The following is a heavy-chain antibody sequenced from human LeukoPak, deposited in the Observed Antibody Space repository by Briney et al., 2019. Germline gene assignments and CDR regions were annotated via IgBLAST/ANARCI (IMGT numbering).Heavy chain of an antibody. V-gene: IGHV3-73*01. D-gene: IGHD4-17*01. CDR3: TRHVDYGDYRPYYYHMDV. Sequence: GGSLRLSCAASGFTFSGSAMHWVRQASGEGLEWVGRIRSKVNSYATAYAASAKGRFTVSRDDSKNTAYLQMNSLKTEDTAVYYCTRHVDYGDYRPYYYHMDVWGKGTTVTVSS. CDR2: IRSKVNSYAT. CDR1: GFTFSGSA. J-gene: IGHJ6*03.